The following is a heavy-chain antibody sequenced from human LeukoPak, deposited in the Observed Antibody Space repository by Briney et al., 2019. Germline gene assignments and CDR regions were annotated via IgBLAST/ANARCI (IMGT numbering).Heavy chain of an antibody. J-gene: IGHJ4*02. D-gene: IGHD2-2*01. Sequence: GGSLRLSCAASGFTFSSYEMNWVRQAPGKGLEWVSYISSSGSSIYYADSVKGRFTISRDNAKHSLYLQMNSLRAEDTAVYYCARKYCSSTSCLFDCWGQGTLVTVSS. CDR1: GFTFSSYE. CDR3: ARKYCSSTSCLFDC. CDR2: ISSSGSSI. V-gene: IGHV3-48*03.